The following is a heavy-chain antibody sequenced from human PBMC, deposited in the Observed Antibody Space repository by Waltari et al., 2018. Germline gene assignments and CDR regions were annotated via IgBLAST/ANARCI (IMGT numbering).Heavy chain of an antibody. CDR3: TTDLTGYSDY. CDR1: GFTFSPYW. Sequence: VQLVESGRAFLHPWGSLRLSCAASGFTFSPYWMHWVRQPPGKGLVWVSRINPDGSSTSYADSVKGRFTISRDNAKNTLYMQMNSLRAEDTAVYYCTTDLTGYSDYWGQGTLVTVSS. J-gene: IGHJ4*02. V-gene: IGHV3-74*01. D-gene: IGHD3-9*01. CDR2: INPDGSST.